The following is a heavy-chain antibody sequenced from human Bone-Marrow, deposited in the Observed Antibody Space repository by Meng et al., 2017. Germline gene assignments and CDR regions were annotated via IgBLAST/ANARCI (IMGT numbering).Heavy chain of an antibody. Sequence: EVQVVESGGGLVQPGGSLRLSCVASGLSFTDAWMSWVRQAPGKGLEWVGRIKRNSDGGTIDYAAPVKGRFTISRDDSKNTLYLQMDSLITEDTAVYFCATGAAAADHWGQGTLVTVSS. CDR3: ATGAAAADH. CDR2: IKRNSDGGTI. CDR1: GLSFTDAW. D-gene: IGHD6-13*01. J-gene: IGHJ4*02. V-gene: IGHV3-15*01.